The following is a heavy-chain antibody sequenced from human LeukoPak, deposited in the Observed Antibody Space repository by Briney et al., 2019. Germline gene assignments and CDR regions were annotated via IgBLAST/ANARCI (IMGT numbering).Heavy chain of an antibody. CDR2: TYYRSTWYN. D-gene: IGHD2-2*01. Sequence: SQTLSLTCAISGDSVSNNSAAWDWIRQSPSRGLEWLGRTYYRSTWYNDYAVSVRGRITVNPDTSKNQFSLHLNSVTPEDTAVYYCARRLTQYDCFDPWGQGILVTVSS. J-gene: IGHJ5*02. CDR3: ARRLTQYDCFDP. CDR1: GDSVSNNSAA. V-gene: IGHV6-1*01.